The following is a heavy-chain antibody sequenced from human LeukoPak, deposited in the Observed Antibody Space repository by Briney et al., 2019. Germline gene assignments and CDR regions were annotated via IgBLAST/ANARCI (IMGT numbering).Heavy chain of an antibody. Sequence: SVKVSCKASGGTFSSYAISWVRQAPGQGLEWMGGIIPIFGTANYAQKFQGRVTITADESTSTAYMELSSLRSEDTAVYYCAIYYDFWSGYSPNRLFDPWGQGTLVTVSS. J-gene: IGHJ5*02. CDR3: AIYYDFWSGYSPNRLFDP. CDR1: GGTFSSYA. CDR2: IIPIFGTA. D-gene: IGHD3-3*01. V-gene: IGHV1-69*01.